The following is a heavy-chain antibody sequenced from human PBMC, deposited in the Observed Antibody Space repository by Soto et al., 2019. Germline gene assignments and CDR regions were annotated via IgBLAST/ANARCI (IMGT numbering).Heavy chain of an antibody. CDR2: ISYDGSNK. V-gene: IGHV3-30*18. Sequence: QVQLVESGGGVVQPGRSLRLSCAASGFTFSSYGMHWVRQAPGKGLEWVAVISYDGSNKYYADSVKGRFTISRDNSKNTLYLQMNSLRAEDTAVYYCAKDRLLAGSTRASTHYYYYMDVWGKGTTVTVSS. CDR1: GFTFSSYG. D-gene: IGHD2-2*01. CDR3: AKDRLLAGSTRASTHYYYYMDV. J-gene: IGHJ6*03.